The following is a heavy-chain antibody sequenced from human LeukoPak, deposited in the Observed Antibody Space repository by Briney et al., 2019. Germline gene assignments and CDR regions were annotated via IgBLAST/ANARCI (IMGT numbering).Heavy chain of an antibody. J-gene: IGHJ3*02. CDR1: GFSFEDYA. V-gene: IGHV3-49*04. CDR3: TREGPNSIASDAFDI. D-gene: IGHD2/OR15-2a*01. Sequence: PGGSLRLSCTTSGFSFEDYAMTWVRQAPGKGLEWVGFLRSKPYGGTTGFAASVKGRFTISRDESKSIAYLQMNSLKTEDTAVYYCTREGPNSIASDAFDIWGQGTMVTVSS. CDR2: LRSKPYGGTT.